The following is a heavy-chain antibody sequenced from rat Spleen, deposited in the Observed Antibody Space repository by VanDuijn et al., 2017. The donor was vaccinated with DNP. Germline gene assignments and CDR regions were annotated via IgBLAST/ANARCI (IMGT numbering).Heavy chain of an antibody. CDR2: ISTSGGST. Sequence: EVQLVESGGGLVQPGRSLKLSCAASGFTFSDYGMAWVRQAPKKGLEWVATISTSGGSTYYGDSVKGRFTISRDNAKSTLYLQMNSLRSEDMATYYCAREGERLFDYWGQGTLVTVSS. J-gene: IGHJ3*01. CDR1: GFTFSDYG. V-gene: IGHV5S23*01. CDR3: AREGERLFDY. D-gene: IGHD5-1*01.